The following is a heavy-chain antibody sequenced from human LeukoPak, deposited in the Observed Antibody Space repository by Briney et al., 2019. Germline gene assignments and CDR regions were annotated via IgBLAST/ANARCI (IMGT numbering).Heavy chain of an antibody. CDR2: IYYSGST. Sequence: SEILSLTCTVSGGSISSGGYYWSWIRQHPGKGLEWIGYIYYSGSTYYNPSLKSRVTISVDTSKNQFSLKLSSVTAADTAVYYCAREGGYCSSTSCYGTFDYWGQGTLVTVSS. CDR3: AREGGYCSSTSCYGTFDY. CDR1: GGSISSGGYY. J-gene: IGHJ4*02. V-gene: IGHV4-31*03. D-gene: IGHD2-2*01.